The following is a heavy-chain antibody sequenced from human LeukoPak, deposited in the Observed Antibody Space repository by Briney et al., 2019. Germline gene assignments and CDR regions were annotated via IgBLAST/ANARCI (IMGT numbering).Heavy chain of an antibody. J-gene: IGHJ4*02. D-gene: IGHD4-23*01. CDR1: GSSFSSYW. CDR3: ARHDYGGVDY. V-gene: IGHV3-74*01. Sequence: PGGSLRLSCAASGSSFSSYWMHWVRQAPGKGLVWVSRIYTAGSTTSYADSVKGRFTISRDNAKNTLYLQMNSLRAEDTAIYYCARHDYGGVDYWGQGTLVTVSS. CDR2: IYTAGSTT.